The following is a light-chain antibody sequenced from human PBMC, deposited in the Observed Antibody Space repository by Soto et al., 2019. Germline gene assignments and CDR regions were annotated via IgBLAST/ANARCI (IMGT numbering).Light chain of an antibody. V-gene: IGKV3-20*01. CDR2: GAS. CDR3: QHYDSLPIT. J-gene: IGKJ1*01. Sequence: EIVLTQSPCTLSLSPGERSALSCSSSQSVSSSYLAWYQQKPGQPPRLLIYGASSRATGIPDRFSGSGSGTDFTLTISRLEPEDFAVFYCQHYDSLPITFGQGTKVDIK. CDR1: QSVSSSY.